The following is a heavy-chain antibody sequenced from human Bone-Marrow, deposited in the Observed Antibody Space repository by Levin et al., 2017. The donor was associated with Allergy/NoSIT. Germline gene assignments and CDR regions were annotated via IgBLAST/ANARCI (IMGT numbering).Heavy chain of an antibody. CDR1: GGSISNYY. D-gene: IGHD3-22*01. CDR2: IYTSGST. CDR3: AREHKDYDGDGYYYGC. V-gene: IGHV4-4*07. J-gene: IGHJ4*02. Sequence: SETLSLTCTVSGGSISNYYWSWIRQPAGKGLEWIGRIYTSGSTDYNPSLKSRVTMSVDTSKNQFSLQLTSVTAADTAVYYCAREHKDYDGDGYYYGCWGQGTLVSVSS.